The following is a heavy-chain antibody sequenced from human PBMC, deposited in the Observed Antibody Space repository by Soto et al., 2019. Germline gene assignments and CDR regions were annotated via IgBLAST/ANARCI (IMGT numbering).Heavy chain of an antibody. V-gene: IGHV4-30-4*01. CDR1: GGSIISGDYY. CDR2: IYYSGST. D-gene: IGHD5-12*01. CDR3: ARQHGYSGLSRFDP. Sequence: SETLSLTCTAAGGSIISGDYYCSWIRQHPGKGLEWIGYIYYSGSTYYNPSLKSRVTISVDTSKNQFSLKLSSVTAADTAVYYCARQHGYSGLSRFDPWGQGTLVTVSS. J-gene: IGHJ5*02.